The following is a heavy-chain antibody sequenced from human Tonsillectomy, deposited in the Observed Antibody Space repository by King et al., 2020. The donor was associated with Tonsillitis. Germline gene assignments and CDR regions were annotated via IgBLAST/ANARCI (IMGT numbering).Heavy chain of an antibody. D-gene: IGHD3-10*01. CDR2: IKSKTDGGTT. CDR3: TTEWRVYWYYSGSYYNGPGDV. J-gene: IGHJ6*02. V-gene: IGHV3-15*01. Sequence: VQLVESGGGLVKPGGSLRLSCAASGFTFSNAWMSWVRQAPGKGLEWVGRIKSKTDGGTTDYAAPVKGRFTVSRDDSKNTLYLQMNGLKTEDTAVYYCTTEWRVYWYYSGSYYNGPGDVWGQGTTVTVSS. CDR1: GFTFSNAW.